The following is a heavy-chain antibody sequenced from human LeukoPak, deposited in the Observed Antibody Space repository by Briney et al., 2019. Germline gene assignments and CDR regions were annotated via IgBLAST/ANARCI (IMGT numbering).Heavy chain of an antibody. J-gene: IGHJ3*02. Sequence: ASVKVSCKASGYTFTNYYIHWGRRATGQGLEWMGLINPGGDNTDYAQNFQGRGTMTRDTSTSTVYMGLSSLRSEDTAVYYCARIRDGYNDAYDIWGQGTMVTVSS. V-gene: IGHV1-46*01. CDR1: GYTFTNYY. CDR3: ARIRDGYNDAYDI. D-gene: IGHD5-24*01. CDR2: INPGGDNT.